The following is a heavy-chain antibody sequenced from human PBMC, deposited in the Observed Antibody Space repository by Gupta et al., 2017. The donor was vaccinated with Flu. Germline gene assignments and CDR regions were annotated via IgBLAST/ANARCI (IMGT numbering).Heavy chain of an antibody. J-gene: IGHJ6*02. D-gene: IGHD6-19*01. Sequence: QVQLRQSGPGLVKPSQTLSLTCAISGDSLSSNSAAWNWFRQSPSRGLEWLGRTYYRSKWYYDYALSVKSRITVNPDTSKNQFSLQLNSVTPEDTAIYYCGRQYSSGWTYYYGMDVWGQGTTVTVSS. CDR2: TYYRSKWYY. V-gene: IGHV6-1*01. CDR3: GRQYSSGWTYYYGMDV. CDR1: GDSLSSNSAA.